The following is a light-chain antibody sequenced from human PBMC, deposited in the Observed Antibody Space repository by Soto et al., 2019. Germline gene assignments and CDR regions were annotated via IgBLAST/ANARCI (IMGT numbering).Light chain of an antibody. J-gene: IGKJ2*01. Sequence: DIQMTQSPSSLSASVGDRVTITCRASQSISSYLNWYQQKPGKAPKLLIYAASSLQSGVPSRFSGSGSGTDFTLTISSLQPEDFATYYCQQSYSTPHMYTFGQGTKLRSN. V-gene: IGKV1-39*01. CDR3: QQSYSTPHMYT. CDR2: AAS. CDR1: QSISSY.